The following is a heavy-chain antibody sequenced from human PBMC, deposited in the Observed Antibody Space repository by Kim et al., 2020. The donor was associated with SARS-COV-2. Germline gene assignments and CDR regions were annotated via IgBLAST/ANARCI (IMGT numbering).Heavy chain of an antibody. J-gene: IGHJ3*02. V-gene: IGHV3-9*01. D-gene: IGHD1-26*01. CDR3: AKAGESYLGAAIDI. Sequence: ADSVKGRFTISRDNGKNSLYLQMNSLRAEDTALYCCAKAGESYLGAAIDIWGQGTMVTVSS.